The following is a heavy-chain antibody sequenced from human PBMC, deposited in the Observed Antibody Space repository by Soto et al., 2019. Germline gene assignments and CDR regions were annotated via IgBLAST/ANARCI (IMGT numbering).Heavy chain of an antibody. CDR3: ARDFIVRYSSSWYFDY. CDR1: GYTFTSYA. V-gene: IGHV1-3*01. D-gene: IGHD6-13*01. J-gene: IGHJ4*02. Sequence: GASVKVSCKASGYTFTSYAMHWVRQAPGQRLEWMGWINAGNGNTKYSQKFQGRVTITRDTSASTAYMELSSLRSEDTAVYYCARDFIVRYSSSWYFDYWGQGTLVTVSS. CDR2: INAGNGNT.